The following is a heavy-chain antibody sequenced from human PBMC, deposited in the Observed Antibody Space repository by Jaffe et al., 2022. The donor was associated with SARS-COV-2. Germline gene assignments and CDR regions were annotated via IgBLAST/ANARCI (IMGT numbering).Heavy chain of an antibody. CDR2: IYYSGST. CDR1: GGSISSSSYY. CDR3: ARQITFGWYYFDY. V-gene: IGHV4-39*01. D-gene: IGHD3-16*01. Sequence: QLQLQESGPGLVKPSETLSLTCTVSGGSISSSSYYWGWIRQPPGKGLEWIGSIYYSGSTYYNPSLKSRVTISVDTSKNQFSLKLSSVTAADTAVYYCARQITFGWYYFDYWGQGTLVTVSS. J-gene: IGHJ4*02.